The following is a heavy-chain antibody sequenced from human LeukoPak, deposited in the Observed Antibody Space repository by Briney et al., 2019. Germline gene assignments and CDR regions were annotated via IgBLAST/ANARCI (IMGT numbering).Heavy chain of an antibody. V-gene: IGHV3-48*01. J-gene: IGHJ4*02. Sequence: PGGSLRLSRAASGFTFSSYSMNWVRQAPGKGLEWVSYISSSSSTIYYADSVKGRFTISRDNAKNSLYLQMNSLRAEDTAVYYCARDPMVRGGFTTWGQGTLVTVSS. D-gene: IGHD3-10*01. CDR1: GFTFSSYS. CDR3: ARDPMVRGGFTT. CDR2: ISSSSSTI.